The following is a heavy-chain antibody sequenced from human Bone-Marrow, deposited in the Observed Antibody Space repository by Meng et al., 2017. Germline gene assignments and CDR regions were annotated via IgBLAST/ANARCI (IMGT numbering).Heavy chain of an antibody. Sequence: EPGPGLVKPAGTLALTCGVSCGSISSIDWWSWVRKPPGKGLEWIGEIYHGGDTNYNPSLKSRVTIAIDKSKNQFSLKLSSVTAADTAVYYCASWIYSCGWQWGQGALVTVSS. J-gene: IGHJ4*02. CDR3: ASWIYSCGWQ. D-gene: IGHD6-19*01. CDR2: IYHGGDT. CDR1: CGSISSIDW. V-gene: IGHV4-4*02.